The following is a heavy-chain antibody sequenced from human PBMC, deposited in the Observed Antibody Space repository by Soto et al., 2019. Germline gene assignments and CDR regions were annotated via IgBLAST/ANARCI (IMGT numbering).Heavy chain of an antibody. CDR1: GGSFSGYY. Sequence: NPSETLSLTCAVYGGSFSGYYWSWIRQPPGKGLEWIGEINHSGSTNYNPSLKSRVTISVDTSKNQFSLKLSSVTAADTAVHYCARGSPDTPPDYWGQGTLVTVSS. CDR2: INHSGST. J-gene: IGHJ4*02. V-gene: IGHV4-34*01. CDR3: ARGSPDTPPDY.